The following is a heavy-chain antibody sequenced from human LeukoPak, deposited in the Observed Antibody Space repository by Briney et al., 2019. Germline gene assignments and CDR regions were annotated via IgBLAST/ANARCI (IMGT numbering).Heavy chain of an antibody. V-gene: IGHV3-30*03. CDR1: GFTFSDYA. Sequence: PGTSLRLSCAASGFTFSDYAMHWVRQPPGRGREWLAVIAYGGTYTHHADSLKGRFTISRDSSRDTLYLQINSLRPEDTALYYCARNKAITAFFGMDVWGQGTTIILSS. CDR3: ARNKAITAFFGMDV. J-gene: IGHJ6*02. CDR2: IAYGGTYT. D-gene: IGHD2/OR15-2a*01.